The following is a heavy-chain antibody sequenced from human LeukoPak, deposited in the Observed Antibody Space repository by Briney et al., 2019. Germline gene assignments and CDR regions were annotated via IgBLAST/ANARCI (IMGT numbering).Heavy chain of an antibody. CDR3: ARMTTGHDF. CDR1: GTSFSSYY. D-gene: IGHD4-17*01. Sequence: SETLSLTCAVSGTSFSSYYWSWIRQPPGKGLEWIGEVNHSGYTDDNPSLKSRVTISVDTSKNQFSLRLRSVTAADTGVYFCARMTTGHDFWGQGTLVTVSS. J-gene: IGHJ4*02. V-gene: IGHV4-34*01. CDR2: VNHSGYT.